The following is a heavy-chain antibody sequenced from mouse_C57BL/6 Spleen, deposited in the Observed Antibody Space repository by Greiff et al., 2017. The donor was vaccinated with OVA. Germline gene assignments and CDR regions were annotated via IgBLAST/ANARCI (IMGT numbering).Heavy chain of an antibody. D-gene: IGHD3-3*01. Sequence: EVQRVESEGGLVQPGSSMKLSCTASGFTFSDYYMAWVRQVPEKGLEWVANINYDGSSTYYLDSLKSRFIISRDNAKNILYLQMSSLKSEDTATYYGARDRERAMDYWGQGTSVTVSA. CDR1: GFTFSDYY. J-gene: IGHJ4*01. CDR3: ARDRERAMDY. CDR2: INYDGSST. V-gene: IGHV5-16*01.